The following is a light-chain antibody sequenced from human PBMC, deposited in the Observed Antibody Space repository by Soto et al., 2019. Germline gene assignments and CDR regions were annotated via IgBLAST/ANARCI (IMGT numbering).Light chain of an antibody. Sequence: DIQLTQSPSFLSASVGDRVTITCRASQGISSYLAWYQQKPGKAPKLLIYAASTLQSGVPSRFAGSGSGTDFTLTINSLQPEDFATYYCQQLESYPSTFGQGTKVDIK. CDR3: QQLESYPST. V-gene: IGKV1-9*01. CDR2: AAS. J-gene: IGKJ1*01. CDR1: QGISSY.